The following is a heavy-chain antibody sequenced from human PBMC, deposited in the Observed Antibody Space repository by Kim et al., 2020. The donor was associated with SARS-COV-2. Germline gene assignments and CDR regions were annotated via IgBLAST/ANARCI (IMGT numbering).Heavy chain of an antibody. Sequence: GGSLRLSCAASGFTFSTYAINWVRQAPGQGLQWVSVITAGGESTYYAASVKGRFTISRDNSKDTVFLQMSSLRADDTAVYYCAQSGGPTTVTPGGYWGQGTLVTVSS. CDR1: GFTFSTYA. CDR2: ITAGGEST. J-gene: IGHJ4*02. CDR3: AQSGGPTTVTPGGY. D-gene: IGHD4-17*01. V-gene: IGHV3-23*01.